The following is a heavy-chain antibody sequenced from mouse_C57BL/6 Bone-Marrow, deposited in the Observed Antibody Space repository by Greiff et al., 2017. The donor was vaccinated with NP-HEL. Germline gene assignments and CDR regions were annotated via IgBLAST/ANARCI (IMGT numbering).Heavy chain of an antibody. D-gene: IGHD1-1*01. J-gene: IGHJ3*01. Sequence: QVQLQQPGAELVKPGASVKLSCKASGYTFTSYWMHWVKQRPGQGLEWIGMIHPNSGSTNYNEKFKSKATLTVDKSSSTAYMQLSSLTSEDAAVYYCARESYGSSPFACWGKGALVTVAA. CDR1: GYTFTSYW. V-gene: IGHV1-64*01. CDR2: IHPNSGST. CDR3: ARESYGSSPFAC.